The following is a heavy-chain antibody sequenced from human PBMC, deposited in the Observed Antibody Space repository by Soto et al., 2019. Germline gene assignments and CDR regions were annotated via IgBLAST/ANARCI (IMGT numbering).Heavy chain of an antibody. CDR2: IIPIFGTA. CDR3: ARECYYDSIGYYSGAFDI. J-gene: IGHJ3*02. V-gene: IGHV1-69*06. D-gene: IGHD3-22*01. Sequence: QVQLVQSGAEVKKPGSSVKVSCKASGGTFSSYAISWVRQAPGQGLEWMGGIIPIFGTANCAQKFQGRATITPDKSTSTAYLELSSLRSEDTAVYYCARECYYDSIGYYSGAFDIWGQGTMVTVSS. CDR1: GGTFSSYA.